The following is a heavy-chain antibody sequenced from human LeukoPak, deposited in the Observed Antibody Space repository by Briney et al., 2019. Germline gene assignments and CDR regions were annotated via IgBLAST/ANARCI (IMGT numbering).Heavy chain of an antibody. Sequence: PGGSLRLSCAASGFTFSSYWMTWVRQPTGKGLEWVANIKEDGSEKYYVDSVKGRFTISRDNAKNSLYLEMNSLRVEDTAVYYCARVAWYYTDVWVKGTTVTAS. J-gene: IGHJ6*03. CDR3: ARVAWYYTDV. CDR2: IKEDGSEK. CDR1: GFTFSSYW. V-gene: IGHV3-7*01.